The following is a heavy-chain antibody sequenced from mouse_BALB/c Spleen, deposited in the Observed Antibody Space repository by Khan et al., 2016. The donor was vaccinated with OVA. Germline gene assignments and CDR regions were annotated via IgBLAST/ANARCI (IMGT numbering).Heavy chain of an antibody. CDR3: ARMARTIN. CDR1: GFTFSSYG. J-gene: IGHJ2*01. V-gene: IGHV5-6-3*01. Sequence: EVELVESGGGLVQPGGSLKLSCAASGFTFSSYGMSWVRQTPDKRLELVATINSNGGSTYYPDSVKGRFTISRDNAKNTLYLQTSSLKSEDTAMYYCARMARTINWGQGTTLTVSS. CDR2: INSNGGST.